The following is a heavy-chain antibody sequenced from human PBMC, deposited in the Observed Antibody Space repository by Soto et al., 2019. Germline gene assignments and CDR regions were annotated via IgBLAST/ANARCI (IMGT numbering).Heavy chain of an antibody. CDR1: GFTFSSYG. CDR2: ISHYGTNN. CDR3: TTRRNLLRFLEFSSGMEV. J-gene: IGHJ6*02. D-gene: IGHD3-3*01. Sequence: GWLRGFWTXSGFTFSSYGRQRVRQAPGKGREWLSFISHYGTNNYYSDSMKLLFSMSRDNSKTTLYLQISRLRVEDTAVYYSTTRRNLLRFLEFSSGMEVWGQGTKVTVSS. V-gene: IGHV3-30*03.